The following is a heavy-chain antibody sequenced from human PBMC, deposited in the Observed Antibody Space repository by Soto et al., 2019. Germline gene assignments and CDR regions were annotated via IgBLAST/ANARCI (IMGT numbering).Heavy chain of an antibody. CDR3: ARGGGTVDY. Sequence: QVQLQESGPGLVKPSETLSLTCTVSGGSISSYYWSWIRQPPGKGLEWIGYIYYSGGTNYNPSLKRRVTIPVDTSKSQFSLKLSSVTAADTAVYYCARGGGTVDYWGQGTLVTVSS. V-gene: IGHV4-59*01. J-gene: IGHJ4*02. CDR1: GGSISSYY. D-gene: IGHD2-15*01. CDR2: IYYSGGT.